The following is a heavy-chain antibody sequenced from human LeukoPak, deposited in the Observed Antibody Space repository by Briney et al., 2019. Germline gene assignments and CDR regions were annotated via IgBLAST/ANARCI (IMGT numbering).Heavy chain of an antibody. D-gene: IGHD6-13*01. CDR1: GVSMSGHY. CDR3: ATISGPGITTGSRTVDM. Sequence: PSETLSLTCTVSGVSMSGHYWSWIRQPPGKGLEWIGYIYYSATTNYNPSLKSRVTISADTSKKQFSLRLSSVTAADTAVYYCATISGPGITTGSRTVDMWGLGTMVTVSS. V-gene: IGHV4-59*11. CDR2: IYYSATT. J-gene: IGHJ3*02.